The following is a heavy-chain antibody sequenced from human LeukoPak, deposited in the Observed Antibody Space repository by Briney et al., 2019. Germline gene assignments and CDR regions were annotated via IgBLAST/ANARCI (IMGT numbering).Heavy chain of an antibody. D-gene: IGHD5-18*01. Sequence: GGSLRLSCAASGFTFSSYGMHWVRQAPGKGLEWVAVISYDGSNKYYADSVKGRFTISRDNSKNTLYLQMNSLRAEDTAVYYCAKALDVDTAMDDAFDIWGQETMVTVSS. CDR2: ISYDGSNK. V-gene: IGHV3-30*18. J-gene: IGHJ3*02. CDR3: AKALDVDTAMDDAFDI. CDR1: GFTFSSYG.